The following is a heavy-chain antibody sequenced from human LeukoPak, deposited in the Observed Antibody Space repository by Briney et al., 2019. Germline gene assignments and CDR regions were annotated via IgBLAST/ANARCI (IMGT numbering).Heavy chain of an antibody. D-gene: IGHD3-22*01. CDR1: EFTFSSYA. V-gene: IGHV3-30*04. CDR2: ISYDGSNK. J-gene: IGHJ4*02. CDR3: ARDPDSSGYTFDY. Sequence: GGSLRLSCAASEFTFSSYAMHWVRQAPGKGLEWVAVISYDGSNKYYADSVRGRFTISRDNSKNTLYLQMNSLRAEDTAVYYCARDPDSSGYTFDYWGQGTLVTVSS.